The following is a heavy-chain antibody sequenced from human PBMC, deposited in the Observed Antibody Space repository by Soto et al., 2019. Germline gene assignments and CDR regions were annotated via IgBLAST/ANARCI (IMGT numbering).Heavy chain of an antibody. J-gene: IGHJ4*02. Sequence: SETLSLTCAVYGGSFSGYYWSWIRQPPGKGLEWIGEINHSGSTNYNPSLKSRVTISVDTSKNQFSLKLSSVTAADTAVYYCARSLGYSSSWTTKKLDYWGQGTLVTVSS. CDR1: GGSFSGYY. CDR3: ARSLGYSSSWTTKKLDY. CDR2: INHSGST. V-gene: IGHV4-34*01. D-gene: IGHD6-13*01.